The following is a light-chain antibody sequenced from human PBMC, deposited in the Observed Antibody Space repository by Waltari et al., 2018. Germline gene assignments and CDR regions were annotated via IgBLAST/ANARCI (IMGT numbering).Light chain of an antibody. CDR3: QSYDGSNRAV. CDR1: SGPLTSNY. Sequence: NFMLTQPPPVSESPGKPVIISSTRPSGPLTSNYVQSYQQRPGSAPTTVISEDNRRPSGVPDRFSGSIDGSSNSASLTISGLKTEDEADYYCQSYDGSNRAVFGGGTKLTVL. CDR2: EDN. V-gene: IGLV6-57*03. J-gene: IGLJ2*01.